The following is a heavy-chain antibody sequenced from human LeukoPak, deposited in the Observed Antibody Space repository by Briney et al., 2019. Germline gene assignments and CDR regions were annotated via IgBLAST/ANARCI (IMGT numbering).Heavy chain of an antibody. D-gene: IGHD5-18*01. CDR3: ARDAPGNTALDY. Sequence: GGSLRLSCAASGFTFVSYWMHWVRQAPGKGLVWASRINGYGSSTDFADSVKGRFTISRDNAKNTLYLQMNSLRAEDTAVYYCARDAPGNTALDYWGQGTLVTVSS. V-gene: IGHV3-74*01. J-gene: IGHJ4*02. CDR2: INGYGSST. CDR1: GFTFVSYW.